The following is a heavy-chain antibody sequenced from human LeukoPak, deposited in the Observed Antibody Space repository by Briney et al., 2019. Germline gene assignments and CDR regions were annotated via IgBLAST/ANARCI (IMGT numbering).Heavy chain of an antibody. CDR2: ISAYNGNT. Sequence: GTSVKVSCKASGYTFTSYGISWVRQAPGQGLEWMGWISAYNGNTNYAQKLQGRVTMTTDTSTSTAYMELRSLRSDDTAVYYCARLPMGYCSAGSCYSGYYYYYMDVWGKGTTVTISS. CDR1: GYTFTSYG. J-gene: IGHJ6*03. CDR3: ARLPMGYCSAGSCYSGYYYYYMDV. D-gene: IGHD2-15*01. V-gene: IGHV1-18*01.